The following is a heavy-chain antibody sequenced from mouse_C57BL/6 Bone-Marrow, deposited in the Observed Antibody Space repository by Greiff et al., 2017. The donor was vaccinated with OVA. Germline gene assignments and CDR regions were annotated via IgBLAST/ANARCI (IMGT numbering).Heavy chain of an antibody. Sequence: EVKLVESGGGLVKPGGSLKLSCAASGFTFSSYTMSWVRQTPEKRLEGVATISGGGGNTYYPDSVKGRFTISRDNAKNTLYLQMSSLRSEDTALYYCASLLPYYAMDYWGQGTSVTVSS. D-gene: IGHD2-10*01. J-gene: IGHJ4*01. CDR3: ASLLPYYAMDY. CDR1: GFTFSSYT. V-gene: IGHV5-9*01. CDR2: ISGGGGNT.